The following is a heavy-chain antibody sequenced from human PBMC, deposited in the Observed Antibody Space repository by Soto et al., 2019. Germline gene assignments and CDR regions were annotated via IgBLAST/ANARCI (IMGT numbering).Heavy chain of an antibody. V-gene: IGHV3-72*01. CDR2: IRRKANSYTT. Sequence: EVQLVESGGGLAQPGGSLRLSCAASGLIFSDYHMDWVRQAPGKGLEWVGRIRRKANSYTTEYAASVKGRFTISRDDSKKSLYLQMNSLKSEDTAVYYCAMLGGWSGGSSGMDVWGQGTTVTVSS. J-gene: IGHJ6*02. CDR1: GLIFSDYH. CDR3: AMLGGWSGGSSGMDV. D-gene: IGHD6-19*01.